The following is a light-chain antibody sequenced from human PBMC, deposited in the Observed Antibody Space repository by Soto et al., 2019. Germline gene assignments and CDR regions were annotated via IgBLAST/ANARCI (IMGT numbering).Light chain of an antibody. CDR1: PRDIGAYNY. V-gene: IGLV2-14*03. J-gene: IGLJ2*01. Sequence: QSALTQPASVSGSPGQSITISCSGTPRDIGAYNYVSWYQHLPGKAPKVIIYDVTNRPSGVSSRFSGSKSGITASLTISGLQAEDEANYYCGSYTISSTLMIFGGGTKVTVL. CDR2: DVT. CDR3: GSYTISSTLMI.